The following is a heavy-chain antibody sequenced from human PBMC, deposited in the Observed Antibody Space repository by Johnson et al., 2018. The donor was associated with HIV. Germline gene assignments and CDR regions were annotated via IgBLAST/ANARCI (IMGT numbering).Heavy chain of an antibody. D-gene: IGHD5-24*01. V-gene: IGHV3-48*03. Sequence: VQLVESGGGVVQPGRSLRLSCAASGFTFSSYEMNWVRQAPGKGLEWVSYISSSGSTVYYADSVKGRFTISRDNAKNTLYLQMNSLRAEDTAVYYCAKEGMGWLHHDAFDIWGQGTMVTVSS. CDR3: AKEGMGWLHHDAFDI. J-gene: IGHJ3*02. CDR1: GFTFSSYE. CDR2: ISSSGSTV.